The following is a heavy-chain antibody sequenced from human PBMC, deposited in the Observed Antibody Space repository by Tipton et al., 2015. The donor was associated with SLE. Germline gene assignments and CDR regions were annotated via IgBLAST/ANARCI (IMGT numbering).Heavy chain of an antibody. CDR3: AKTGGGS. Sequence: RSLRLSCAASGFTFDDYAMHWVRQAPGKGLEWVSGISWNSGSIGYADSVKGRFTISRDNAKNSLYLQMNSLRAEDTALYYCAKTGGGSWGQGTLVTVSS. V-gene: IGHV3-9*01. D-gene: IGHD1-14*01. CDR1: GFTFDDYA. CDR2: ISWNSGSI. J-gene: IGHJ5*02.